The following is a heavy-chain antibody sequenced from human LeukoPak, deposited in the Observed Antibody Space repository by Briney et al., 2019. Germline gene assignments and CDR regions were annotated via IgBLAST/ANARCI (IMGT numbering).Heavy chain of an antibody. D-gene: IGHD3-16*02. CDR1: GYTFTSYD. CDR2: MNPNSGNT. J-gene: IGHJ4*02. Sequence: ASVKVSCKASGYTFTSYDINWVRQATGQGLEWMGWMNPNSGNTGYAQKFQGRVTMTRNTSISTAYMELSSLRSEDTAVYYRARAPKRVWGSYRPFDYWGQGTLVTVSS. CDR3: ARAPKRVWGSYRPFDY. V-gene: IGHV1-8*01.